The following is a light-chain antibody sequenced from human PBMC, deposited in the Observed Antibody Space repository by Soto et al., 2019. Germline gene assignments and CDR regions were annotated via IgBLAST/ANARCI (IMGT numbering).Light chain of an antibody. V-gene: IGKV1-5*01. CDR2: DVS. J-gene: IGKJ2*02. CDR1: QSITSW. CDR3: QQYNSYSST. Sequence: DIQMTQSPCTLSASVGDRVTVTCRATQSITSWLAWYHQKPGKAPKVAIFDVSTLETGVPSRFSGSGSGTEFTLTISSLQPDDLGTYYCQQYNSYSSTFGQGTKLEIK.